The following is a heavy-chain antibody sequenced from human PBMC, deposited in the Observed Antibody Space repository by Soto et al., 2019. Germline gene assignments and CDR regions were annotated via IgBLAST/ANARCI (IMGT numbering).Heavy chain of an antibody. J-gene: IGHJ4*02. CDR3: ARPRRSGYYDYFDH. Sequence: QVQLVQSGAEVKKPGSSVKVSCKASGGTFSSYAITWVRQAPGQGLEWMGGIIPIFGTANYAQKFQGRVTITADESTSTAYMELSRLRSEATAVYYCARPRRSGYYDYFDHWGQGTLVTVSS. CDR2: IIPIFGTA. CDR1: GGTFSSYA. D-gene: IGHD3-3*01. V-gene: IGHV1-69*01.